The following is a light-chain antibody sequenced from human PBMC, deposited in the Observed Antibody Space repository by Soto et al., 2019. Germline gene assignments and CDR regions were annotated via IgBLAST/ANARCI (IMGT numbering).Light chain of an antibody. CDR1: QSVFSSY. J-gene: IGKJ1*01. Sequence: EIVLTQSPGTLSLSPGERATLSCRASQSVFSSYFAWYQQKPGQAPRLLIYGASSRATGIPDRFSGSGSGTDFTLTISRLEPEDFAVYYCQQYGTSQWTFGQETKVEIK. CDR3: QQYGTSQWT. V-gene: IGKV3-20*01. CDR2: GAS.